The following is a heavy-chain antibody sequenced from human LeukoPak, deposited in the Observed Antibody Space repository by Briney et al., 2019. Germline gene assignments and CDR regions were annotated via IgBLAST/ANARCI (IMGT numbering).Heavy chain of an antibody. CDR2: IYHSGST. Sequence: PSQTLSLTCAVSGGSISSGGYSWSWIRQPPGKGLEWIGYIYHSGSTYYNPSLKSRVTISVDRSKNQFSLKLSSVTAADTAVYYCARAARNYGSGSTNWFDPWGQGTLVTVSS. D-gene: IGHD3-10*01. V-gene: IGHV4-30-2*01. CDR3: ARAARNYGSGSTNWFDP. CDR1: GGSISSGGYS. J-gene: IGHJ5*02.